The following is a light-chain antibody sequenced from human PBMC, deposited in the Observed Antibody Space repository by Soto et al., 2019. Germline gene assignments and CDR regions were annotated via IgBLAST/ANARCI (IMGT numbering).Light chain of an antibody. CDR2: AAS. CDR1: QGISSF. J-gene: IGKJ4*01. CDR3: QQVESYPST. V-gene: IGKV1-9*01. Sequence: IQLTQTPSSLSASVGDRVTITCRASQGISSFLAWYPQKPGKAPKLLIYAASSLQSGVPSRFSGSGFGTDCTLTITSLQPEDFATYYCQQVESYPSTFGGGNKVEMK.